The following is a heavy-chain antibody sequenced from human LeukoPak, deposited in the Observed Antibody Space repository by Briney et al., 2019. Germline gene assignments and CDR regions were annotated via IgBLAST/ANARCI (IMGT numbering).Heavy chain of an antibody. CDR2: MNPKRGDT. J-gene: IGHJ6*03. D-gene: IGHD1-7*01. CDR1: GYTFTDYY. V-gene: IGHV1-2*02. CDR3: ARMRYNWNYVSDRNYYYMDV. Sequence: ASVKVSCKASGYTFTDYYIHWVRQAPGQGLEWMAWMNPKRGDTSYTQKFQGRVTMTRDTSISTAYMELRSLRSDDTAVYYCARMRYNWNYVSDRNYYYMDVWGKGTTVTVSS.